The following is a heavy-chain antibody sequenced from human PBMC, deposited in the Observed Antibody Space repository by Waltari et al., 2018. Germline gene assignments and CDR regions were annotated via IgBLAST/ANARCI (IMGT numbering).Heavy chain of an antibody. J-gene: IGHJ3*02. Sequence: QLQLQESGPGLVKPSETLSLTCSVSVGSISSNSYYWGWIRQSPGKGLEWIGSIYYSGSTYYNPSLKSRVTLSVDTSKNQFSLKLRSVTVAGTAVYYCARHGVIAVAGSDAFDIWGQGTRVTVSS. CDR2: IYYSGST. CDR1: VGSISSNSYY. CDR3: ARHGVIAVAGSDAFDI. V-gene: IGHV4-39*01. D-gene: IGHD6-19*01.